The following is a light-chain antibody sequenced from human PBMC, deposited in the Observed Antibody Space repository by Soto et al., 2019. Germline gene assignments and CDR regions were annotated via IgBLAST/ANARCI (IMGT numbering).Light chain of an antibody. CDR2: AAS. J-gene: IGKJ3*01. CDR3: QQSYSTPLFT. CDR1: QSISSY. Sequence: DIQMTQSPSSLSAAVGDRVTITCRASQSISSYLNWYQQKPGKAPQLLIYAASSLQSGVPSRFRGSGSGTDFTLTISSLQPEDFATYYCQQSYSTPLFTFGPGTKVDI. V-gene: IGKV1-39*01.